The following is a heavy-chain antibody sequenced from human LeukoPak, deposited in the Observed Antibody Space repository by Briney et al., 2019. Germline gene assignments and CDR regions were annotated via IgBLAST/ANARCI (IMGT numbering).Heavy chain of an antibody. J-gene: IGHJ4*02. CDR3: ARGGSGYFRD. CDR2: INSDGSST. D-gene: IGHD3-22*01. V-gene: IGHV3-74*01. Sequence: PGGSLRLSCIASGFTFSSYWMHWVRRAPGKGLVWVSRINSDGSSTTYADSVKGRFTISRDNAQNTLYLQMNSLRAEDTAVYFCARGGSGYFRDGGQGTQVTVSS. CDR1: GFTFSSYW.